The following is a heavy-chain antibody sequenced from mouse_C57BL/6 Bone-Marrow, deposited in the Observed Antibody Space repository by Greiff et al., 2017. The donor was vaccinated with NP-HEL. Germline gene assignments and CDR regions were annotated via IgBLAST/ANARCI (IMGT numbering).Heavy chain of an antibody. V-gene: IGHV1-81*01. CDR3: ARETITTFAY. Sequence: QVQLQQSGAELARPGASVKLSCKASGYTFTSSGISWVKQRTGQGLEWIGEIYPRSGNTYYNEKFKGKATLTADKSSSTAYMELRSLTSEDSAVYFCARETITTFAYWGQGTLVTVSA. D-gene: IGHD1-1*01. J-gene: IGHJ3*01. CDR2: IYPRSGNT. CDR1: GYTFTSSG.